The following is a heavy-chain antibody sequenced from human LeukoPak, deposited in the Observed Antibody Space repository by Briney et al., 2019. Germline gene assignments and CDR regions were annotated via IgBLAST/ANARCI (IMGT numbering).Heavy chain of an antibody. V-gene: IGHV3-64*01. CDR1: GFTFSSYA. CDR3: ARGTAASYYYYYMDV. CDR2: ISSNGGST. D-gene: IGHD6-13*01. J-gene: IGHJ6*03. Sequence: GGSLRLSCAASGFTFSSYAMHWVRQAPGKGLEYVSAISSNGGSTYYANSVKGRFTISRDNSKNTLYLQMGSLRAEDMAMYYCARGTAASYYYYYMDVWGKGTTVTVSS.